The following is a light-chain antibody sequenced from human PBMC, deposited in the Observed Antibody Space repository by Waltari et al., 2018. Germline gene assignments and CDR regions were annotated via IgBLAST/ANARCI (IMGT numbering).Light chain of an antibody. V-gene: IGLV1-44*01. CDR2: VND. J-gene: IGLJ6*01. CDR1: LSNIGSHL. CDR3: ASWDGSLTVNV. Sequence: QSILTQPPSVPGAPGKRVPFLCLGTLSNIGSHLAHWTQHPQGAAPRFLIYVNDERAAGVPERFSASKSGTSASLAISDLEFDDEADYYCASWDGSLTVNVFGSGTKVTVL.